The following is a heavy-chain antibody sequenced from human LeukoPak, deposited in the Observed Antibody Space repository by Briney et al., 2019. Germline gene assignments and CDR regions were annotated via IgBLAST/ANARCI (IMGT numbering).Heavy chain of an antibody. CDR2: INPNSGGT. D-gene: IGHD2-2*01. Sequence: GASVEVSCKASGYTFTGYYMHWVRQAPGQGLEWMGRINPNSGGTNYAQKFQGRVTMTRDTSISTAYMELSRLRSDDTAVYYCASRYQLLPKYYYYGMDVWGQGTTVTVSS. J-gene: IGHJ6*02. V-gene: IGHV1-2*06. CDR3: ASRYQLLPKYYYYGMDV. CDR1: GYTFTGYY.